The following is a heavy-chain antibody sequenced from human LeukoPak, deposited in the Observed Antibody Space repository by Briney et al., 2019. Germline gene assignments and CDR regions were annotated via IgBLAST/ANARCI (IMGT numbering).Heavy chain of an antibody. Sequence: GGSLRLSCPVSGFTFSSYWMHWVSQAPGKGLVWVSRINRDGSSTYYADSVKGRFTISRDNAKNTLYLQMNSLSAEDTAVYYCSRGTTGPTYYFDFWSQGTLVTVSS. CDR1: GFTFSSYW. CDR3: SRGTTGPTYYFDF. V-gene: IGHV3-74*01. CDR2: INRDGSST. J-gene: IGHJ4*02. D-gene: IGHD1-1*01.